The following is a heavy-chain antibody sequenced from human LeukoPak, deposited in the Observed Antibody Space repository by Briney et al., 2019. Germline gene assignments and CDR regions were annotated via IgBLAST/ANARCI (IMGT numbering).Heavy chain of an antibody. CDR3: ARHLVAGTIYYYYYVDV. CDR2: INHSGST. J-gene: IGHJ6*03. D-gene: IGHD6-19*01. Sequence: PSETLSLTCAVYGGSFSGYYWSWIRQPPGKGLEWIGEINHSGSTNYNPSLKSRVTISVDPSKNQFSLKLSFVTAADTAVYYCARHLVAGTIYYYYYVDVWGKGTTVTVSS. CDR1: GGSFSGYY. V-gene: IGHV4-34*01.